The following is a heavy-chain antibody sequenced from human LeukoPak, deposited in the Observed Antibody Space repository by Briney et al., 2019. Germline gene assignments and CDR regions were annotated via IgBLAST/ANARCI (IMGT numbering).Heavy chain of an antibody. Sequence: GGSLRLPCAASGFTFTSYWMSWVRQAPGKGLEWVANIKQDGSEKNYVDSVKGRFTISRDNAKNSMYLQMNSLRVEDTAVYYCARQWLAFDYWGQGALVTVSS. CDR3: ARQWLAFDY. CDR2: IKQDGSEK. V-gene: IGHV3-7*02. J-gene: IGHJ4*02. D-gene: IGHD6-19*01. CDR1: GFTFTSYW.